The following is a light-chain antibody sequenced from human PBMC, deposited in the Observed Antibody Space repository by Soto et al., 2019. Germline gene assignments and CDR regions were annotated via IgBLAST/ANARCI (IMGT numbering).Light chain of an antibody. J-gene: IGLJ3*02. Sequence: QSALTQPASVSGSPGQSITISCTGTNTDVGDYNYVSWYQQHPGKAPKLLIYEVTNRPSGVSDRFSGSKSGNTASLTISGLQAEDEAVYHCTSYSSGSSLRVFGGGTRSPS. CDR3: TSYSSGSSLRV. CDR1: NTDVGDYNY. CDR2: EVT. V-gene: IGLV2-14*01.